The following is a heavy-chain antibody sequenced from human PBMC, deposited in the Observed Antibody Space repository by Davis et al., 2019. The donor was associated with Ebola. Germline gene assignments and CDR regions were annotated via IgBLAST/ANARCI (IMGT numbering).Heavy chain of an antibody. J-gene: IGHJ4*02. D-gene: IGHD3-22*01. Sequence: GESLKISCAASGFTFSSYGMHWVRQAPGKGLEWVAVIWYDGSNKYYADSVKGRFTISRDNSKNTLYLQMNSLRAEDTAVYYCARDDVSYYDSSGYFLDYWGQGTLVTVSS. CDR2: IWYDGSNK. CDR1: GFTFSSYG. V-gene: IGHV3-33*01. CDR3: ARDDVSYYDSSGYFLDY.